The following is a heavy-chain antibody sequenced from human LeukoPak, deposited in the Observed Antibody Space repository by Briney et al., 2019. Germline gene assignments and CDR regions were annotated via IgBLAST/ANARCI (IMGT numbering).Heavy chain of an antibody. D-gene: IGHD3-3*01. CDR2: INHSGTT. Sequence: SETLSLTCAVYGGSFSGYYWSWIRQPPGKELEWIGEINHSGTTNYNPSLKSRVTISVDTSKNHFSLKLSSVTAADTAVYYCARGGHYDFWSGYYRNWFDPWGQGTLVTVSS. V-gene: IGHV4-34*01. J-gene: IGHJ5*02. CDR3: ARGGHYDFWSGYYRNWFDP. CDR1: GGSFSGYY.